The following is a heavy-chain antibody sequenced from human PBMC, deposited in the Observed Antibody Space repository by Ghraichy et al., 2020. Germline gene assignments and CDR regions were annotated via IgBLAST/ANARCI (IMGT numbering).Heavy chain of an antibody. J-gene: IGHJ5*02. CDR2: VSGGGTST. Sequence: GGSPRLSCAASGFTFSSYAMTWVRQAPGKGLEWVSSVSGGGTSTYYADSVKGRFTLTRDNSNNTLSLQMSGLRAEDTAVYYCAKVGSSYGDYVSWGQGTLVTVSS. CDR1: GFTFSSYA. V-gene: IGHV3-23*01. CDR3: AKVGSSYGDYVS. D-gene: IGHD4-17*01.